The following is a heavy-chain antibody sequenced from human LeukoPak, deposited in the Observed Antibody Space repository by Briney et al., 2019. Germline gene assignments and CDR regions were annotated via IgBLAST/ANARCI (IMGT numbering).Heavy chain of an antibody. J-gene: IGHJ6*02. Sequence: SETLSLTCIVSGGSISSSNWWSWVRQPPGKGLEWIGEIYHSGSTNYNPSLKSRVTISVDKSKNQFSLKLSSVTAADTAVYYCARDTAPDYYYYGMDVWGQGTTVTVSS. CDR3: ARDTAPDYYYYGMDV. CDR2: IYHSGST. CDR1: GGSISSSNW. D-gene: IGHD5-18*01. V-gene: IGHV4-4*02.